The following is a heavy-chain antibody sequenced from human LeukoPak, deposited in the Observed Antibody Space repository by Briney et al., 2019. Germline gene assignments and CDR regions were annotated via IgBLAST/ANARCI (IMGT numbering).Heavy chain of an antibody. Sequence: ASVKVSCKTSGYSFIDYYIHWVRQAPGQGLEWMGWINSNSADTNYAQNFQGRVTMTTDTSTSTAYMDLRSLRSDDTAIYYCARDGFRRDDYNSGLDYWGQGTLVTVSS. J-gene: IGHJ4*02. V-gene: IGHV1-2*02. CDR2: INSNSADT. CDR3: ARDGFRRDDYNSGLDY. CDR1: GYSFIDYY. D-gene: IGHD5-24*01.